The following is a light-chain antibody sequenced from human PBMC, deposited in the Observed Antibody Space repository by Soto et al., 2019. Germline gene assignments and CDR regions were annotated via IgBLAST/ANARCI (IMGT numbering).Light chain of an antibody. CDR3: QQLNNYPRT. CDR1: QGISSY. J-gene: IGKJ3*01. V-gene: IGKV1-9*01. CDR2: AAS. Sequence: IQLTQSPPSLSASVGDRVTITCRASQGISSYLAWYQQKPGKAPKLLIYAASNLQSGVPSRFSGSGSETDFILTINSLQPEDFATYYCQQLNNYPRTFGPGTKVDIK.